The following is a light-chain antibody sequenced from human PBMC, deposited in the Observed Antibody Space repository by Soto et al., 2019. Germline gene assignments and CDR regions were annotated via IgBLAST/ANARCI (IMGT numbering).Light chain of an antibody. CDR2: GNT. Sequence: QAVVTQPPSVSGAPGQRVTISCTGSSSNIGAGYDVHWYQQLPGTAPKLLIYGNTNRPSGVPDRFSGSNSGTSASLAITGLQAEDEADYYCQSYDSSLSVVFGGGTKLTVL. CDR3: QSYDSSLSVV. CDR1: SSNIGAGYD. J-gene: IGLJ2*01. V-gene: IGLV1-40*01.